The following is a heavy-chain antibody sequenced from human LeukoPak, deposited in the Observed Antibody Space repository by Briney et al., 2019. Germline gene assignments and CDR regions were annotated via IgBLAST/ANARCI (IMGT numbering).Heavy chain of an antibody. D-gene: IGHD3-3*01. V-gene: IGHV1-18*01. CDR3: ARDLYYDFWSGYLGYNWFDP. CDR1: GYTFTSYG. CDR2: ISAYNGNT. Sequence: GASVKVSCKASGYTFTSYGISWVRQAPGQGLAWMGWISAYNGNTNYAQKLQGRVTMTTDTSTSTAYMELRSLRSDDTAVYHCARDLYYDFWSGYLGYNWFDPWGQGTLVTVSS. J-gene: IGHJ5*02.